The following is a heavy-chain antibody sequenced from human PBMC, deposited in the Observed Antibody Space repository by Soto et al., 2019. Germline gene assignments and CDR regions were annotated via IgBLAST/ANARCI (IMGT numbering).Heavy chain of an antibody. CDR2: IIPIFGTA. CDR3: AGELRYFDWLILDY. CDR1: GGTFSSYA. J-gene: IGHJ4*02. V-gene: IGHV1-69*13. Sequence: SVKVSCKASGGTFSSYAISWVRQAPGQGLEWMGGIIPIFGTANYAQKFQGRVTITADESTSTAYMELSSLKSEDTAVYYCAGELRYFDWLILDYWGQGTLVTVSS. D-gene: IGHD3-9*01.